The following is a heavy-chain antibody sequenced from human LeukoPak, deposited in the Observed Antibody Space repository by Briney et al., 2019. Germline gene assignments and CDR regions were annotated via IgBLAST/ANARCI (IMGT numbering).Heavy chain of an antibody. CDR3: ARLVVPAAPFDY. CDR1: GGSFSGYY. Sequence: SETLSLTCAVYGGSFSGYYWTWIRQPPGKGLEWIGEIHYSGSATYNPSLKSRVTISVDTSKNQFSLKLSSVTAADTAVYYCARLVVPAAPFDYWGQGTLVTVSS. V-gene: IGHV4-34*01. D-gene: IGHD2-2*01. CDR2: IHYSGSA. J-gene: IGHJ4*02.